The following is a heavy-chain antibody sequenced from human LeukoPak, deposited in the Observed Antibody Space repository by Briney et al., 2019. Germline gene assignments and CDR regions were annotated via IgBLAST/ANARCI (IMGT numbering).Heavy chain of an antibody. CDR3: AKEGISLGRWLQDLGYYFDY. Sequence: GGSLRLSCAASGFTFSSYAMSWVRQAPGKGLEWVSAISGSGGSTYYADSVKGRFTISRDNSKNTLYLQMNSLRAEDTAVYYCAKEGISLGRWLQDLGYYFDYWGQGTLVTVSS. J-gene: IGHJ4*02. V-gene: IGHV3-23*01. D-gene: IGHD5-24*01. CDR1: GFTFSSYA. CDR2: ISGSGGST.